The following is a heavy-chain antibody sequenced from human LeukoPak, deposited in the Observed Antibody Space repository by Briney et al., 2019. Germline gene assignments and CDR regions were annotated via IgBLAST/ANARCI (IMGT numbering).Heavy chain of an antibody. V-gene: IGHV4-39*01. CDR1: GGSISSSSYY. D-gene: IGHD2-2*02. J-gene: IGHJ5*02. Sequence: SETLSLTCTVSGGSISSSSYYWGWIRQPPGKGLEWIGSIYYSGSTYYNPSLKSRVTISVDTSKNQFSLKLSSVTAADTAVYYCARHRVSGGYCSSTSCYTGLYWFDPWGQGTLVTVSS. CDR3: ARHRVSGGYCSSTSCYTGLYWFDP. CDR2: IYYSGST.